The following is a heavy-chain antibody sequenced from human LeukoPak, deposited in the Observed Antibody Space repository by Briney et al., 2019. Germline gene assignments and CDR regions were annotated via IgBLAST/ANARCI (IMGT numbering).Heavy chain of an antibody. D-gene: IGHD6-19*01. Sequence: SETLSLTCTVSGGSISSSSYYWGWIRQPPGKGLEWIGSIYYSGSTYYNPSLKSRVTISVDTSKNQFSLKLSSVTAADTAVYYCARTYNSGWLQFDYWGQGTLVTVSS. V-gene: IGHV4-39*01. CDR1: GGSISSSSYY. CDR3: ARTYNSGWLQFDY. J-gene: IGHJ4*02. CDR2: IYYSGST.